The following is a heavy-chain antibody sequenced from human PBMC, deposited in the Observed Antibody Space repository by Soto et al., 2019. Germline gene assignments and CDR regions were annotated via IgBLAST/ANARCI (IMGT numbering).Heavy chain of an antibody. V-gene: IGHV5-10-1*01. CDR2: IDPRDSYT. Sequence: SGESLKISCTGFGYTFTTFWISWVRQMPGRGLEWTGRIDPRDSYTNYSPSFQGHVTISADKSISTAYLQWGSLKASDTAMYYCARLYCSSSTCDSWFDPWGQGTLVTVSS. CDR1: GYTFTTFW. D-gene: IGHD2-2*01. CDR3: ARLYCSSSTCDSWFDP. J-gene: IGHJ5*02.